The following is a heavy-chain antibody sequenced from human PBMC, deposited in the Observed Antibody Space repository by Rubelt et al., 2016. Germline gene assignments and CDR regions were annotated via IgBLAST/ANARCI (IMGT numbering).Heavy chain of an antibody. CDR2: IIPIFGTA. V-gene: IGHV1-69*06. CDR3: ARDRGPYYDSSGYYYFDY. D-gene: IGHD3-22*01. J-gene: IGHJ4*02. Sequence: LEWAGGIIPIFGTANYAQKFQGRVTITADKSTSTAYMELSSLRSEDTAVYYCARDRGPYYDSSGYYYFDYWGQGTLVTVSS.